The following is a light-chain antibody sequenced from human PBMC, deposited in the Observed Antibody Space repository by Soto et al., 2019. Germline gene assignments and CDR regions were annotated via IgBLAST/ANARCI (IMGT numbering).Light chain of an antibody. Sequence: IVLAQSPATLSLSPGERATISCRASHSVANNYLAWYQQKHGQAPRLIIFAASSRATGVPHRFSASGSGTDFTLTISRLEPADFAVYFCQQYGGSPPWTFGQGTKVDI. V-gene: IGKV3-20*01. CDR2: AAS. CDR1: HSVANNY. CDR3: QQYGGSPPWT. J-gene: IGKJ1*01.